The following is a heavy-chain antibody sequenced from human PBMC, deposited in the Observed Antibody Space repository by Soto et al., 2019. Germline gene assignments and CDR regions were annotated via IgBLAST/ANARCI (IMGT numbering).Heavy chain of an antibody. CDR1: GGSISSGGYY. Sequence: TLSLTCTVSGGSISSGGYYWSWIRQHPGKGLEWIGHIYYSGSTYYNPSLKSRVTISGDTSKNQFSLKLSSVTAADTAVYYCARDRSSGYDPRFFDYWGHATLVTVSS. V-gene: IGHV4-31*03. D-gene: IGHD3-22*01. J-gene: IGHJ4*01. CDR3: ARDRSSGYDPRFFDY. CDR2: IYYSGST.